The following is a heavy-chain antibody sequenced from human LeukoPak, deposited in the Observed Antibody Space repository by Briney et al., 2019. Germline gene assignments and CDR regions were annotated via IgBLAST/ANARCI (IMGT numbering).Heavy chain of an antibody. CDR3: TTDHPSYSNWSGLAYFDY. D-gene: IGHD4-11*01. V-gene: IGHV3-33*01. CDR2: IWYDGSNK. J-gene: IGHJ4*02. CDR1: GFTFSSYG. Sequence: GGSLRLSCAASGFTFSSYGMHWVRQAPGKGLEWVAVIWYDGSNKYYADSVKGRFTISRDNSKNTLYLQMNSLKTEDTAVYYCTTDHPSYSNWSGLAYFDYWGQGTLVTVSS.